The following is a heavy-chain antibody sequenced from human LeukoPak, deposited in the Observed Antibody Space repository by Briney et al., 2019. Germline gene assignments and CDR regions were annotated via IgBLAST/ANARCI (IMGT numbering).Heavy chain of an antibody. CDR1: GFTFSSYS. V-gene: IGHV3-21*01. Sequence: GGSLRLPCAASGFTFSSYSMNWVRQAPGKGLEWVSSISSSSSYIYYADSVKGRFTISRDNAKNSLYLQMNSLRAEDTAVYYCARDIEEDDYGLSFDYWGQGTLVTVSS. J-gene: IGHJ4*02. D-gene: IGHD4-17*01. CDR2: ISSSSSYI. CDR3: ARDIEEDDYGLSFDY.